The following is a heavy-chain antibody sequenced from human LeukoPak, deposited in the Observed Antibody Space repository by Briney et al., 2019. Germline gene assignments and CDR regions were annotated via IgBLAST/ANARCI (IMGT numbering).Heavy chain of an antibody. CDR3: ARGVRYDSTWFDP. D-gene: IGHD3-22*01. Sequence: NPSETLSLTCTVSGGSISSSSYCWGWIRQPPGKGLEWIGSIYYSGSTYYNPSLKSRVTISVDTSKNQFSLKLSSVTAADTAVYYCARGVRYDSTWFDPWGQGTLVTVSS. CDR1: GGSISSSSYC. J-gene: IGHJ5*02. V-gene: IGHV4-39*01. CDR2: IYYSGST.